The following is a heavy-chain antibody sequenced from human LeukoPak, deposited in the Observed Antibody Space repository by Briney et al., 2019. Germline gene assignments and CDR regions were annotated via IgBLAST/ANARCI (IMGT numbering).Heavy chain of an antibody. V-gene: IGHV3-7*01. CDR1: GFTFSSYW. CDR2: IKQDGSEK. Sequence: GGSLRLSCAASGFTFSSYWMSWVRQAPGRGLEWVANIKQDGSEKYYVDSVKGRFTISRDNAKNSLYLQMNSLRAEDTAVYYCARDFRVAGRALVDYWGQGTLVTVSS. J-gene: IGHJ4*02. D-gene: IGHD6-19*01. CDR3: ARDFRVAGRALVDY.